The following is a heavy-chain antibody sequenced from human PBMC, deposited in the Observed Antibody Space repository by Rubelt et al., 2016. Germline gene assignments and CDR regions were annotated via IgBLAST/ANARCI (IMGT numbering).Heavy chain of an antibody. D-gene: IGHD1/OR15-1a*01. CDR2: ISAYNGNT. Sequence: QVQLVQSGAEVKKPGASVKVSCKASGYTFTSYGISWVRQAPGQGLEWMGWISAYNGNTNYAQKRKGRGSKNTETSTSTAYMELRSLRSDDTAVYYCARDRPACRRYNWDKGLDYWGQGTLVTVSS. V-gene: IGHV1-18*01. J-gene: IGHJ4*02. CDR3: ARDRPACRRYNWDKGLDY. CDR1: GYTFTSYG.